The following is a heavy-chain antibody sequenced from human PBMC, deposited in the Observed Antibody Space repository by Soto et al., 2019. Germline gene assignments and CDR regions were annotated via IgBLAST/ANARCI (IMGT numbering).Heavy chain of an antibody. CDR3: ARSVGPVTTSGYYFDY. V-gene: IGHV3-21*01. J-gene: IGHJ4*02. Sequence: PGGSLRLSCAASGFAFNFYSISWVRQAPGKGLEWVSSITSDSKYIYHADSVKGRFTISRDNAKNSLYLQMNSLRPEDTAVYYCARSVGPVTTSGYYFDYWGQGAQVTVSS. CDR1: GFAFNFYS. CDR2: ITSDSKYI. D-gene: IGHD4-17*01.